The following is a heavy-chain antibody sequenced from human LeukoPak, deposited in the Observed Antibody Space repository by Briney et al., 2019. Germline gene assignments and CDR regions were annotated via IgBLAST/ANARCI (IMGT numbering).Heavy chain of an antibody. V-gene: IGHV4-39*07. Sequence: PSETLSLTCTVSGGSMSNSSYYWGWIRQPPGKGLEWIGSIYYTGSTYYNPSFKSRITISVDTSKNQFSLKVSSVTAADTAVYYCARVAPLYKNYYYYYMDVWDKGTTVTVSS. CDR2: IYYTGST. CDR3: ARVAPLYKNYYYYYMDV. D-gene: IGHD3-16*01. J-gene: IGHJ6*03. CDR1: GGSMSNSSYY.